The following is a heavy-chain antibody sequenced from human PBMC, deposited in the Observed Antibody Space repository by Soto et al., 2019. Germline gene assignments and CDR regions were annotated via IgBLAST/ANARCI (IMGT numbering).Heavy chain of an antibody. D-gene: IGHD3-10*01. CDR2: ISSSGNTI. CDR1: GFSFSDYY. J-gene: IGHJ5*02. CDR3: ARVRGYYGSGP. V-gene: IGHV3-11*01. Sequence: AQLVESGGGLATPGGSLRLSCAASGFSFSDYYMSWIRQAPGEGLEWISYISSSGNTIYYADSVRGRFTISRDNAKNSLYLQMNSLIAEDTAVYYCARVRGYYGSGPWGQGTLVTVTS.